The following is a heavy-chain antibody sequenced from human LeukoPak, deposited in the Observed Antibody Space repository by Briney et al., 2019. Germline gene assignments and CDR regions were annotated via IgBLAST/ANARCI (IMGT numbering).Heavy chain of an antibody. CDR3: ARGYSYGYGPLDY. J-gene: IGHJ4*02. D-gene: IGHD5-18*01. CDR1: GYSFTSYG. CDR2: ISTDNGNT. Sequence: ASVKVSCKASGYSFTSYGINWVRQAPGQRLEWMGWISTDNGNTDYAQNLQGRVTMTTDTSTSTAYMELRSLRSDDTAVYYCARGYSYGYGPLDYWGQGTLVTVSS. V-gene: IGHV1-18*01.